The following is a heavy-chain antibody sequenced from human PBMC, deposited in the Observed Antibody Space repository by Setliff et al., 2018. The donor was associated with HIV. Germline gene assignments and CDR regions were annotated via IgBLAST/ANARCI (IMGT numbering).Heavy chain of an antibody. D-gene: IGHD5-18*01. V-gene: IGHV3-7*05. J-gene: IGHJ6*03. Sequence: PGGSLRLSCGASGFSFSSSSMNWVRQPPCRGLEGVATLNQDGNNKYYVDSVMGRFTISRDNARNSLALQMNSLGADDTAVYYCVRVAYEYIYGYNNYYYMDVWGKGTTVTVSS. CDR1: GFSFSSSS. CDR3: VRVAYEYIYGYNNYYYMDV. CDR2: LNQDGNNK.